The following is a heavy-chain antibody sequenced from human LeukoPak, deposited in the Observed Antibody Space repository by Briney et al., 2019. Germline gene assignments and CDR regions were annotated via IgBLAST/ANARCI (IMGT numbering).Heavy chain of an antibody. CDR2: IYYSGIT. J-gene: IGHJ4*02. CDR1: GGSVSSCGYY. Sequence: SSQTLSLTCTVSGGSVSSCGYYWSWIRQHPGKVLEWNGYIYYSGITYYNPYLKSRVNISVDTSKDQFSLKLSSVTAADTAVYYCAKGDLRYFDYWGQGTLVTVSS. CDR3: AKGDLRYFDY. V-gene: IGHV4-31*03.